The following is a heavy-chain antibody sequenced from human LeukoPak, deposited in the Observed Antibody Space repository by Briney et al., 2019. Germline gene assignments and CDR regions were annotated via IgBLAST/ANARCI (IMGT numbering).Heavy chain of an antibody. CDR2: VYHSGST. CDR1: DYSISSGNY. Sequence: SETLSLTCAVSDYSISSGNYWGWIRPPPGKGLEWIGSVYHSGSTHYSPSLKSRVTIAVDTSKNQFSLKLSSVTAADTAVYYCARNDSSGYFDYWGQGTLVTVSS. D-gene: IGHD3-22*01. V-gene: IGHV4-38-2*01. J-gene: IGHJ4*02. CDR3: ARNDSSGYFDY.